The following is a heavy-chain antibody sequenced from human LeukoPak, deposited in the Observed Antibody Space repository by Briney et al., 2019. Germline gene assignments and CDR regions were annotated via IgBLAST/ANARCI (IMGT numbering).Heavy chain of an antibody. CDR1: GFTFSSYG. D-gene: IGHD5-18*01. J-gene: IGHJ4*02. Sequence: GGSLRLSCAASGFTFSSYGMHWVRQAPGKGLEWMAVISYDGSNKYYADSVKGRFTISRDNSKNTLYLQMNSLRAEDTAVYYCAKDSYGYGYFDYWGQGTLVTVSS. CDR3: AKDSYGYGYFDY. V-gene: IGHV3-30*18. CDR2: ISYDGSNK.